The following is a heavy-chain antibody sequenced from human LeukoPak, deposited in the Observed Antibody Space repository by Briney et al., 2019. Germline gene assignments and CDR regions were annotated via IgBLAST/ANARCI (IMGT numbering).Heavy chain of an antibody. J-gene: IGHJ4*02. V-gene: IGHV4-34*01. CDR1: GGSFSGYY. CDR2: INHSGST. CDR3: ARQDDRDEFDY. Sequence: PSETLSLTCAVYGGSFSGYYWSWIRQPPGKGLEWIGEINHSGSTNYNPSLKSRVTISVDTSKNQFSLKLSSVTAADTAVYYCARQDDRDEFDYWGQGALVTVSS. D-gene: IGHD5-24*01.